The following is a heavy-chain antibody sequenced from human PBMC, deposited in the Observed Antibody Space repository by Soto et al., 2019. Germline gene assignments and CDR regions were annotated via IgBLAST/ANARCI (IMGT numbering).Heavy chain of an antibody. D-gene: IGHD3-22*01. Sequence: TRCLTCPLSGGSIHSGGYYRSCSRQHPGKGLEWIGNIFYTGTTSYNPSLKSGVTVSVDTSKNQFSLKLSSVTAAETAVYSCARSYYNSYVFGYWGQGALVTVSS. V-gene: IGHV4-31*03. CDR1: GGSIHSGGYY. CDR3: ARSYYNSYVFGY. J-gene: IGHJ4*02. CDR2: IFYTGTT.